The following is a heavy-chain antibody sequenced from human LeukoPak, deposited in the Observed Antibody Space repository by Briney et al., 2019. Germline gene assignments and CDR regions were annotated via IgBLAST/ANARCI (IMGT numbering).Heavy chain of an antibody. J-gene: IGHJ3*02. D-gene: IGHD3-22*01. V-gene: IGHV3-9*01. CDR3: AKDISSYYDSSPYAFDI. CDR1: GFTFDDYA. CDR2: ISWNSGSI. Sequence: GGSLRLSCAASGFTFDDYAMHWVRQAPGKGLEWVSGISWNSGSIGYADSVKGRFTISRDNAKNSLYLQMNSLRAEDTALYYCAKDISSYYDSSPYAFDIWGQGTMVTVSS.